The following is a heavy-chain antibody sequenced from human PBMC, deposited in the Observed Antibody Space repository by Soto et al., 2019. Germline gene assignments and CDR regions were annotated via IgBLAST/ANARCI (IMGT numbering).Heavy chain of an antibody. V-gene: IGHV4-31*03. CDR3: ARDRGDDYSNNNWFDP. Sequence: SETLSLTCTVSGGSISSGGYYWSWIRQHPGKGLEWIGYIYYSGSTYYNPSLKSRVTISVDTSKNQFSLKLSSVTAADTAVYYCARDRGDDYSNNNWFDPWGQGTLVTVSS. CDR2: IYYSGST. D-gene: IGHD4-4*01. J-gene: IGHJ5*02. CDR1: GGSISSGGYY.